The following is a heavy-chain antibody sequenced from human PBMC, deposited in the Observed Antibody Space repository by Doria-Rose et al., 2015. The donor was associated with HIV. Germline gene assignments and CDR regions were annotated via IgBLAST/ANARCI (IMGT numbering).Heavy chain of an antibody. D-gene: IGHD6-13*01. J-gene: IGHJ4*02. CDR1: GVSLSSPGMG. CDR3: ARIKSSRWYHKYYFDF. CDR2: IFSDDER. V-gene: IGHV2-26*01. Sequence: QITLKESGPVLVKPTETLTLTCTVSGVSLSSPGMGVSWIRQPPEKALEWLANIFSDDERFYKTSLKSRLTISRCTSKSQVVLTMTDMDPVDTATYYCARIKSSRWYHKYYFDFWGQGTLVIVSA.